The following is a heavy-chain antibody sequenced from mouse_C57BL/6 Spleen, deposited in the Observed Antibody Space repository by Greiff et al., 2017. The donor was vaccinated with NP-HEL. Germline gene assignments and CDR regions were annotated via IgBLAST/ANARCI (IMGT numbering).Heavy chain of an antibody. CDR2: IRLKSDNYAT. J-gene: IGHJ2*01. Sequence: EVQVVESGGGLVQPGGSMKLSCVASGFTFSNYWMNWVRQSPEKGLEWVAQIRLKSDNYATHYAESVKGRFTISSDDSKSSVYLQMNNLRAEDTGIYYCTGGVLDYYGIPYYFDYWGQGTTLTVSS. CDR3: TGGVLDYYGIPYYFDY. V-gene: IGHV6-3*01. CDR1: GFTFSNYW. D-gene: IGHD1-1*01.